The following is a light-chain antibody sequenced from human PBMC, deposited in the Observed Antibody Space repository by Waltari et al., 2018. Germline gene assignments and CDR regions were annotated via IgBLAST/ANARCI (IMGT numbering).Light chain of an antibody. J-gene: IGKJ4*01. Sequence: IVLTQSPDTLFLSPGQRAPLSCRASQSINNNFLVWYQQKPGQAPRLIIHGASSRAPAFADRFTGSGCRKDCTLLIHSQDPADSGVYYWQQSDGSVLAFGGETKV. CDR3: QQSDGSVLA. V-gene: IGKV3-20*01. CDR2: GAS. CDR1: QSINNNF.